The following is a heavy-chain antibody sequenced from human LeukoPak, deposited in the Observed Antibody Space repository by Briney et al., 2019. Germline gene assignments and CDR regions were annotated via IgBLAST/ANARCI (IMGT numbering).Heavy chain of an antibody. J-gene: IGHJ4*02. CDR1: GASISSYY. CDR2: GSTSGST. Sequence: SETLSLTCTVSGASISSYYWSWIRQPAGKGLEWIGRGSTSGSTNYNPSLKSRVTMSVETAKNQFSLQLSSVTAADTAVYYCARDSYFGSGNYYIDYWGQGTLVSVSS. D-gene: IGHD3-10*01. CDR3: ARDSYFGSGNYYIDY. V-gene: IGHV4-4*07.